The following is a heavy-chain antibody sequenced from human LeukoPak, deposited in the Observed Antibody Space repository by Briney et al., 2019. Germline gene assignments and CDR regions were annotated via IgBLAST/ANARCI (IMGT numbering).Heavy chain of an antibody. D-gene: IGHD3-3*02. Sequence: SVKVSCKASGGSFSGYPINWVRQAPGQGLEWLGGIIPKYSASNYAQAFQGRVTITTDESTNTVYMEMSGLRPDDTAVYYCVRPDRIFGVPAAFDAWGQGTLVAVSS. CDR1: GGSFSGYP. J-gene: IGHJ3*01. CDR3: VRPDRIFGVPAAFDA. CDR2: IIPKYSAS. V-gene: IGHV1-69*05.